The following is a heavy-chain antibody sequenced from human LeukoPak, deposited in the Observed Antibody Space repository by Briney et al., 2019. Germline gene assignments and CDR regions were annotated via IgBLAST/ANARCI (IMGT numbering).Heavy chain of an antibody. V-gene: IGHV4-30-4*01. CDR2: IYDSGST. D-gene: IGHD3-22*01. CDR3: ARTSSYYYNSSGAYY. Sequence: SETLSLTCTVSGASIRSGDYYWSWIRQPPGKGLEWIGYIYDSGSTYYNPSLKSRITISVDTSENRFSLKLSSVTATDTAVYYCARTSSYYYNSSGAYYWGQGTLVTVSS. CDR1: GASIRSGDYY. J-gene: IGHJ4*02.